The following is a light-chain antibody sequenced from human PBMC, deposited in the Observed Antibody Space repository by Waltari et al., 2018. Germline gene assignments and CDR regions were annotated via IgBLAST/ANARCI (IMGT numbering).Light chain of an antibody. Sequence: DIVMTQSPGSLAVSLGGRASVNCRSSQKLSTGSTNRPSLAWYQQKEGQPPKLLIFWTSIRQSGVPDRVSGSGSGTDFTLTINNLQADDAAVYFCQQYDSFPRTFGQGTRVAI. CDR2: WTS. CDR1: QKLSTGSTNRPS. J-gene: IGKJ1*01. V-gene: IGKV4-1*01. CDR3: QQYDSFPRT.